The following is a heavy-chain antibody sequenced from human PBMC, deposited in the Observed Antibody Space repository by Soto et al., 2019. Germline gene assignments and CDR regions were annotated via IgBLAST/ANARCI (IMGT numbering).Heavy chain of an antibody. J-gene: IGHJ6*02. CDR1: GGSISSYY. CDR3: AREGVCSSWYYYYGMDV. Sequence: QVQLQESGPGLVKPSETLSLTCTVSGGSISSYYWNWIRQPPGKGLEWIGYIYYSGSTNYNPSLKSRVTISVDTSKNQFSLKLSSVTAADTAVYYCAREGVCSSWYYYYGMDVWGQGTTVTVSS. CDR2: IYYSGST. D-gene: IGHD6-13*01. V-gene: IGHV4-59*01.